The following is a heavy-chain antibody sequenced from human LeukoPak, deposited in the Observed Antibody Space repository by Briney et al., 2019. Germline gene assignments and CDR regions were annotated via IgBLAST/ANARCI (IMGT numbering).Heavy chain of an antibody. CDR3: ARGGYLKYSSSSDY. J-gene: IGHJ4*02. CDR2: IIPIFGTA. D-gene: IGHD6-6*01. Sequence: SVKVSCKASGGTFSSYAISWVRQAPGQGLEWMGGIIPIFGTANYAQKFQGRVTITTDESTSTAYMELSSLRSDDTAVYYCARGGYLKYSSSSDYWGQGTLVTVSS. V-gene: IGHV1-69*05. CDR1: GGTFSSYA.